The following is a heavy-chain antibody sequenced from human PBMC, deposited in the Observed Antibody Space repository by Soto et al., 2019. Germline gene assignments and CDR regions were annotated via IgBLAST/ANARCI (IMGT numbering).Heavy chain of an antibody. J-gene: IGHJ6*02. CDR3: TTGYCSGGSCYSYYYYYGMDV. CDR2: IKSQPDGGTT. V-gene: IGHV3-15*07. D-gene: IGHD2-15*01. CDR1: GFTFSNAW. Sequence: PGGSLRLSCAASGFTFSNAWMNWVRQAPGKGLEWVGRIKSQPDGGTTDYAAPVKGRFTISRDDSKNTLYLQMNSLKTEDTAVYYCTTGYCSGGSCYSYYYYYGMDVWGQGTTVTVSS.